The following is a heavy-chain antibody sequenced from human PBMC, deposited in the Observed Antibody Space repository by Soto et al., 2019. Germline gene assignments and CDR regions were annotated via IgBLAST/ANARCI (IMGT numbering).Heavy chain of an antibody. CDR3: AKDLGYSYGSCFDY. J-gene: IGHJ4*02. D-gene: IGHD5-18*01. Sequence: GGSLRLSCAASGFTFSSYRMHWVRQAPGKGLEWVAVISYDGSNKYYADSVKGRFTISRDNSKNTLYLQMNSLRAEDTAVYYCAKDLGYSYGSCFDYWGQGTLVTVSS. CDR1: GFTFSSYR. CDR2: ISYDGSNK. V-gene: IGHV3-30*18.